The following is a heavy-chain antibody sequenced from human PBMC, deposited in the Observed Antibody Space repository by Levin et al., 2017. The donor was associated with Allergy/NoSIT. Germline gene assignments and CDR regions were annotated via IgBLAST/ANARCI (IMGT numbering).Heavy chain of an antibody. CDR3: ARQGDSSSWSYYYYYGMDV. J-gene: IGHJ6*02. D-gene: IGHD6-13*01. V-gene: IGHV4-39*01. CDR2: IYYSGST. CDR1: GGSISSSSYY. Sequence: SETLSLTCTVSGGSISSSSYYWGWIRQPPGKGLEWIGSIYYSGSTYYNPSLKSRVTISVDTSKNQFSLKLSSVTAADTAVYYCARQGDSSSWSYYYYYGMDVWGQGTTVTVSS.